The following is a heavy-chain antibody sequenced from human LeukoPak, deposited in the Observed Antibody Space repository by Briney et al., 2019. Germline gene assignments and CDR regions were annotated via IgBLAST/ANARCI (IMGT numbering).Heavy chain of an antibody. Sequence: PSETLSLTCTVSGGSISSGSYYWSWIRQPAGKGLEWIGRIYTSGSTNYNPSLKSRVTISVDTSKNQFSLKLSSVTAADTAVYYCAREPNSSGWYRRYFDYWGQGTLVTVSS. J-gene: IGHJ4*02. CDR1: GGSISSGSYY. CDR3: AREPNSSGWYRRYFDY. V-gene: IGHV4-61*02. CDR2: IYTSGST. D-gene: IGHD6-19*01.